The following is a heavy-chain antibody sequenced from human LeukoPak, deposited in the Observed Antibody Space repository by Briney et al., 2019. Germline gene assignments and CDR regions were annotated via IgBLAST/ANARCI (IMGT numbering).Heavy chain of an antibody. Sequence: SETLSLTCAVYGGYLSGNHWTWIRQPPGRGLEWIGEINYRGITKYNPSLKSRVTISVDTSKNQFSLKLSSVTAADTAVYYCARCSSSWQFDYWGQGTLVTVSS. CDR3: ARCSSSWQFDY. CDR2: INYRGIT. V-gene: IGHV4-34*01. CDR1: GGYLSGNH. D-gene: IGHD6-13*01. J-gene: IGHJ4*02.